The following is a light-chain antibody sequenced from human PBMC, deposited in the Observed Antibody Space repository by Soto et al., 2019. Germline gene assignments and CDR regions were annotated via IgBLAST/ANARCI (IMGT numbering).Light chain of an antibody. CDR1: QSVSSY. J-gene: IGKJ2*01. CDR2: DAS. Sequence: EILMTQSPATLSVSPGERATLSCRASQSVSSYLAWYQQKPGQAPRLLIYDASTRATGIPARFSGSGSGTEFTLTISSLQSEDFAVYYCQHYNDWPPKQYTFGQGTKLEIQ. CDR3: QHYNDWPPKQYT. V-gene: IGKV3-15*01.